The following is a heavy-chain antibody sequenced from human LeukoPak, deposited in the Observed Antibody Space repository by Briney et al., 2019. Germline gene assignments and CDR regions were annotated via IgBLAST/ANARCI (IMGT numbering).Heavy chain of an antibody. CDR1: GGSISNYY. CDR2: ISYSGSA. D-gene: IGHD3-22*01. CDR3: ARDYYDSSGSNFV. V-gene: IGHV4-59*01. J-gene: IGHJ3*01. Sequence: SETLSLTCTVSGGSISNYYWSWIRQPPGKGLEWIGHISYSGSANSNPSLTSRVTISVDTSKNQFSLKLSSVTAADTAVYYCARDYYDSSGSNFVWGQGTMVTVSS.